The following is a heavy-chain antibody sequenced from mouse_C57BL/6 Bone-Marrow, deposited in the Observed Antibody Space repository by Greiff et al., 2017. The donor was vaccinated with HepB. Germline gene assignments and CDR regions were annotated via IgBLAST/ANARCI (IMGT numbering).Heavy chain of an antibody. CDR3: ARYDYDRYFDV. J-gene: IGHJ1*03. Sequence: VKQSHGKSLEWIGDINPNNGGTSYNQKFKGKATLTVDKSSSTAYMELRSLTSEDSAVYYCARYDYDRYFDVWGTGTTVTVSS. V-gene: IGHV1-26*01. CDR2: INPNNGGT. D-gene: IGHD2-4*01.